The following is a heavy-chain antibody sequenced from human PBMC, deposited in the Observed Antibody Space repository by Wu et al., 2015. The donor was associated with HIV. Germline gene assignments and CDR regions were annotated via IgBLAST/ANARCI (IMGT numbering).Heavy chain of an antibody. CDR3: ARGTGY. Sequence: QVQLVQSGAEVKKPGSSVKVSCKPSGGTFTNYAISWVRQAPGQGLEWMGVIIFMFGSPNYAQKFQGRVTITTDESTSTAYLDLSSLRSEDTAVYYCARGTGYWGQGTLVTVSS. CDR1: GGTFTNYA. V-gene: IGHV1-69*05. J-gene: IGHJ4*02. CDR2: IIFMFGSP.